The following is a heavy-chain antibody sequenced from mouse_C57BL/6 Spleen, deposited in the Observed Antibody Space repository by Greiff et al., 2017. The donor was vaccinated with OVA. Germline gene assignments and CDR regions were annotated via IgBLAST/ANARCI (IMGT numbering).Heavy chain of an antibody. D-gene: IGHD2-1*01. J-gene: IGHJ2*01. Sequence: VQLQQPGAELVRPGSSVKLSCKASGYTFTSYWMHWVKQRPIQGLEWIGNIDPSDSETHYNQKFKDKATFTVDKSSSTAYMQLSSLTSEDSAVYYCARGRGNYYFDYWGQGTTLTVSS. V-gene: IGHV1-52*01. CDR3: ARGRGNYYFDY. CDR2: IDPSDSET. CDR1: GYTFTSYW.